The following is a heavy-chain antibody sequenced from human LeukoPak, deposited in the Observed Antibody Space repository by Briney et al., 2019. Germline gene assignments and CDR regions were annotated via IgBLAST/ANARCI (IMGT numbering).Heavy chain of an antibody. D-gene: IGHD5/OR15-5a*01. J-gene: IGHJ3*02. Sequence: TGGSLRLSCAASGFSFRSYDMHWVRQVPGRGLEWVSAIGLGGDTHYPDSVKGRFTVSRESGENSLYLQMNGLTDGDTAVYYCVRGGIRVSGIDAFDIWGQGTRVTVSS. CDR3: VRGGIRVSGIDAFDI. V-gene: IGHV3-13*01. CDR2: IGLGGDT. CDR1: GFSFRSYD.